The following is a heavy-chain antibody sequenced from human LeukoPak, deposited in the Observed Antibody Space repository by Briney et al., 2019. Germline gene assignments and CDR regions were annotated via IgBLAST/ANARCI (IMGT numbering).Heavy chain of an antibody. CDR3: ARALYSGYEKDY. J-gene: IGHJ4*02. CDR1: GGSISSYY. Sequence: SETLSLTCTVSGGSISSYYWSWIRQPPGKGLEWIGYIYYSGSTNYHPSLKSRVTISVDTSKNQFSLKLSPVTAADTAVYYCARALYSGYEKDYWGQGTLVTVSS. V-gene: IGHV4-59*01. CDR2: IYYSGST. D-gene: IGHD5-12*01.